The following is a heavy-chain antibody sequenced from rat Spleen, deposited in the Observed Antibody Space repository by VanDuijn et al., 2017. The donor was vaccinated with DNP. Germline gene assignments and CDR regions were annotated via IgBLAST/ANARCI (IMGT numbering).Heavy chain of an antibody. Sequence: EVQLQESGPGLVNPSQSLSLTCSVTGYSITSNYWAWIRKFPGNKMEWMGYINYSGTTAYNPSLRSRISITRATSRNQFFLQLNSVTTKDTATYFCARGLNYGGYIYSWYFDFWGPGTMVTVSS. J-gene: IGHJ1*01. CDR3: ARGLNYGGYIYSWYFDF. CDR1: GYSITSNY. V-gene: IGHV3-1*01. CDR2: INYSGTT. D-gene: IGHD1-11*01.